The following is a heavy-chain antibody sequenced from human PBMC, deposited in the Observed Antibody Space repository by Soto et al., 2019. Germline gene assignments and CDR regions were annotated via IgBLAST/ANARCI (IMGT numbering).Heavy chain of an antibody. Sequence: SVKVSCKASGFTFTRSAMQWVRQARGQRLEWIGWIVVGSGNTNYAQKFQERVTITRDMSTSTAYMELGSLRSEDTAVYYCAATFTMVRGVIKYYFDYWGQGTLVTVSS. CDR3: AATFTMVRGVIKYYFDY. V-gene: IGHV1-58*02. CDR2: IVVGSGNT. J-gene: IGHJ4*02. CDR1: GFTFTRSA. D-gene: IGHD3-10*01.